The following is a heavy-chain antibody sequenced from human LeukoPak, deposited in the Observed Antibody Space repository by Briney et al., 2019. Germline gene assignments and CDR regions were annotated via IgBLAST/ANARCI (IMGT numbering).Heavy chain of an antibody. CDR2: IRDKANSYTT. D-gene: IGHD3-22*01. V-gene: IGHV3-72*01. J-gene: IGHJ4*02. CDR3: AGAVRGSSGYYYFDY. CDR1: GFTFSDHY. Sequence: PGGSLRLSCAASGFTFSDHYMGWVRQAPGKGLEWVGRIRDKANSYTTEYAASVKGRFTISRDDSKNSLYLKMNSLKTEATAVYYCAGAVRGSSGYYYFDYWGQGTQVTVSS.